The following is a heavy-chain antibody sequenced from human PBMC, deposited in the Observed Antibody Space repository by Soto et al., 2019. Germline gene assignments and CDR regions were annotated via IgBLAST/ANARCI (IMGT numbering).Heavy chain of an antibody. D-gene: IGHD3-16*01. CDR1: GDSVSSNIAS. V-gene: IGHV6-1*01. CDR3: ARNIGGQRDY. Sequence: SQTLSLTCAISGDSVSSNIASWDWIRQSPSRGLEWLGRTYYRSKWYTDYAASVRGRITINPDTSENQFTLNLISMTHEDTAVYYCARNIGGQRDYWGQANLVTV. CDR2: TYYRSKWYT. J-gene: IGHJ4*02.